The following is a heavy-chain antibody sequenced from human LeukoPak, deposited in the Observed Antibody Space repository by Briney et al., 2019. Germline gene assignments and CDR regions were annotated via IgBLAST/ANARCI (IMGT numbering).Heavy chain of an antibody. D-gene: IGHD6-6*01. CDR3: ARGDRISARSLHS. CDR1: GGSSCGYY. Sequence: SGTLSLTCAVYGGSSCGYYWSWVRQPPRPGLEWRGEINHSGSPDYKPSRKSRVTISEDTSKNQFSLKRSSVAGADTAVYYCARGDRISARSLHSWGEGSLVTVS. J-gene: IGHJ4*02. V-gene: IGHV4-34*01. CDR2: INHSGSP.